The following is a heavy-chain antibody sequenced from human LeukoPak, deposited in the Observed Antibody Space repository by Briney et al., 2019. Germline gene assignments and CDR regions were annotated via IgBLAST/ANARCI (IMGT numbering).Heavy chain of an antibody. D-gene: IGHD6-6*01. CDR1: RFTFSSYE. Sequence: GGSLRLSCAASRFTFSSYEMNWVRQAPGKGLEWVSYISSSGSTIYYADSVKGRFTISRDNAKNSLYLQMNSLRAEDTAVYYCAREYSSSSLDYWGQGTLVTVSS. J-gene: IGHJ4*02. V-gene: IGHV3-48*03. CDR3: AREYSSSSLDY. CDR2: ISSSGSTI.